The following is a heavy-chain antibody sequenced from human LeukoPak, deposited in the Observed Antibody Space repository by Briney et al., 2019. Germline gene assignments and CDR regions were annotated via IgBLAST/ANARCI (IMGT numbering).Heavy chain of an antibody. D-gene: IGHD5-18*01. CDR2: ISYDGSNK. CDR3: AKAGYSYGQRHYFDY. Sequence: GGSLRLSCAASGFTFSSYGMHWVRQAPGKGLEWVAVISYDGSNKYYADSVKGRFTISRDNSKNTLYLQMNSLRAEDTAVYYCAKAGYSYGQRHYFDYWGQETLVTVSS. J-gene: IGHJ4*02. V-gene: IGHV3-30*18. CDR1: GFTFSSYG.